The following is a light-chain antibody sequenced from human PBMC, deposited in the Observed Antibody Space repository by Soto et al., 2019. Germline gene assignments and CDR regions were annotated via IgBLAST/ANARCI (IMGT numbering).Light chain of an antibody. CDR1: QSISTW. CDR3: QQYNGYSQEM. CDR2: GAS. Sequence: DIQMTQSPSTLSASAGDRVTITCRASQSISTWLAWYQQKPGKAPKLLIYGASSLASGVPSRFSGSGSGTEFTLSISSLQPDDVAIYYCQQYNGYSQEMFGQGTKVEV. V-gene: IGKV1-5*01. J-gene: IGKJ1*01.